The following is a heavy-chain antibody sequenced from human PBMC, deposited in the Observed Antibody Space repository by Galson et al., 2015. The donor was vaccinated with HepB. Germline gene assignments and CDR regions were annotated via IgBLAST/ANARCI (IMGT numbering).Heavy chain of an antibody. J-gene: IGHJ4*02. V-gene: IGHV3-23*01. D-gene: IGHD1-14*01. CDR3: AKGYGYFDS. CDR1: GFPFNTFA. Sequence: SLRLSCAASGFPFNTFAMTWVRQAPGKGLGWVSVITGGGEHTYHADSVKGRLPTSRDNTRNTFFLHMKSLRVDDTATYYSAKGYGYFDSWGQGTLVTVSP. CDR2: ITGGGEHT.